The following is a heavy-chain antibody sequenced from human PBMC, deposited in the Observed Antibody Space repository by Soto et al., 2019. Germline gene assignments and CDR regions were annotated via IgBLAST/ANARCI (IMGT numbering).Heavy chain of an antibody. D-gene: IGHD5-12*01. V-gene: IGHV4-39*01. CDR1: GGSISRSSYY. CDR3: ARQFDDSGYAGFDP. Sequence: SEALSVTCTVSGGSISRSSYYWGWVRQPPGKGLEWIGSIYYSGSTYYNPSLKSRVTISVDTSKNQFALKLSSVTAADTAVYYCARQFDDSGYAGFDPWGQGILLTVSS. J-gene: IGHJ5*02. CDR2: IYYSGST.